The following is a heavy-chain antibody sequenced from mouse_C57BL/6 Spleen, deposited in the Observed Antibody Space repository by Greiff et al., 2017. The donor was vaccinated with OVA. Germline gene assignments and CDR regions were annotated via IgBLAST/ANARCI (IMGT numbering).Heavy chain of an antibody. Sequence: EVKLVESGGDLVKPGGSLKLSCAASGFTFSSYGMSWVRQTPDKRLEWVATISSGGSYTYYPDSVKGRFTISRDNAKNTLYLQMSSLKSEDTAMYYCARHYYGSSLNYAMDYWGQGTSVTVSS. J-gene: IGHJ4*01. CDR2: ISSGGSYT. CDR3: ARHYYGSSLNYAMDY. D-gene: IGHD1-1*01. V-gene: IGHV5-6*01. CDR1: GFTFSSYG.